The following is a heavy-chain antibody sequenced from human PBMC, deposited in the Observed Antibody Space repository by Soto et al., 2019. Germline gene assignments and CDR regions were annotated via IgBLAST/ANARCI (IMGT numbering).Heavy chain of an antibody. CDR2: ISYDGSNK. D-gene: IGHD2-15*01. J-gene: IGHJ4*02. CDR1: VFTFSSYA. CDR3: ARVGCSGGSCYSSLVY. V-gene: IGHV3-30-3*01. Sequence: PGGSLRLACAASVFTFSSYAMHWVRQAPGKGLEWVAVISYDGSNKYYADSVKGRFTISRDNSKNTLYLQMNSLRAEDTAAYYCARVGCSGGSCYSSLVYWGQGTLVTVSS.